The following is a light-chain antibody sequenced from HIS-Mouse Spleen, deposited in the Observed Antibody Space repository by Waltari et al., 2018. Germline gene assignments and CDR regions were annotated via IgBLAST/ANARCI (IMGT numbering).Light chain of an antibody. J-gene: IGLJ2*01. V-gene: IGLV6-57*02. CDR3: QSYDSSNVV. Sequence: NFMLTQPHSVSESPAKTVTISCTGSRGSIASNHVHWYPQRPGSPPTTVIYEDNQRPSGVPDRFSGSIDSSSNSASLTISGLKTEDEADYYCQSYDSSNVVFGGGTKLTVL. CDR2: EDN. CDR1: RGSIASNH.